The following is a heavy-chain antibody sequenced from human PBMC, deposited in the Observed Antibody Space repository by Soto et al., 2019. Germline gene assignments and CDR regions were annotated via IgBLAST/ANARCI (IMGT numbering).Heavy chain of an antibody. CDR3: ASAATYYYDSSGYFQH. J-gene: IGHJ1*01. CDR1: GGSISSYY. CDR2: IYYSGST. Sequence: SETLTLTCTVSGGSISSYYRSWIRQPPGKGLEWIGYIYYSGSTNYNPSLKSRVTISVDTSKNQFSLKLSSVTAADTAVYYCASAATYYYDSSGYFQHWGQGTLVTVSS. V-gene: IGHV4-59*01. D-gene: IGHD3-22*01.